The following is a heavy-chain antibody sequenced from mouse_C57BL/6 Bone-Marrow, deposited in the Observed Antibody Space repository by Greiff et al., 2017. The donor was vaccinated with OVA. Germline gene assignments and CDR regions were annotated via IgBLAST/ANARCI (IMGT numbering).Heavy chain of an antibody. CDR3: TRIDGYYFDY. D-gene: IGHD1-1*01. CDR1: GYTFTDYE. V-gene: IGHV1-15*01. CDR2: IDPETGGT. J-gene: IGHJ2*01. Sequence: QVQLQQSGAELVRPGASVTLSCKASGYTFTDYEMHWVKQTPVHGLEWIGAIDPETGGTAYNQKFKGKAILTADKSSSTAYMELRSLTSEDSAVYYCTRIDGYYFDYWGQGTTLTVSS.